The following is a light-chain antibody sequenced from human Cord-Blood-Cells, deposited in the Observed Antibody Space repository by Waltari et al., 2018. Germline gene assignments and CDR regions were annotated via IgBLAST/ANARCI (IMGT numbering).Light chain of an antibody. CDR3: MQALQTLGYT. J-gene: IGKJ2*01. CDR2: LGS. V-gene: IGKV1-9*01. CDR1: QGISSY. Sequence: IQLTQSPSSLSASVGDRVTITCRASQGISSYLAWYQQKPGKAPKLLIYLGSNRASGVPDRFSGSGSGTDFTLKISRVEAEDVGVYYCMQALQTLGYTFGQGTKLEIK.